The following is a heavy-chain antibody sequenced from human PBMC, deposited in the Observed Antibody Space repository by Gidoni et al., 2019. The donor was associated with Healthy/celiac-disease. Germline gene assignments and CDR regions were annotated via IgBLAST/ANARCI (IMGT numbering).Heavy chain of an antibody. Sequence: QMHLVQSGPDVKKPGTSVTFSCTASVFTFPSAAVQWLRQARGQRLEWIGWIVVGSGNTNYAQKFQERVTITRDMATSKAYMELSSLRSEDTDVYYCAAATGSPDADCFDYWGQGTLVTVSS. CDR3: AAATGSPDADCFDY. V-gene: IGHV1-58*01. D-gene: IGHD2-21*01. CDR2: IVVGSGNT. J-gene: IGHJ4*02. CDR1: VFTFPSAA.